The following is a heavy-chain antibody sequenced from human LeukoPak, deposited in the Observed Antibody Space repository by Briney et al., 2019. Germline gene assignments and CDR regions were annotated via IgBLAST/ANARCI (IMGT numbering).Heavy chain of an antibody. V-gene: IGHV4-34*01. J-gene: IGHJ4*02. D-gene: IGHD6-13*01. Sequence: SETLSLTCAVYGGSFSGYYWSWIRQPPGKGLEWIGEINHSGSTNYNPSLKSRVTISVDTSKNQFSLKLSSVTAADTAVYYCARAKLAAAGTFDYWGQGTLATVSS. CDR2: INHSGST. CDR3: ARAKLAAAGTFDY. CDR1: GGSFSGYY.